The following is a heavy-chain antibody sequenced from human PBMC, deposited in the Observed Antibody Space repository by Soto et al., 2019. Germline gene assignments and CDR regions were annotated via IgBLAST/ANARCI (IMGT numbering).Heavy chain of an antibody. Sequence: GGYLRLSCAASGFTFSSYGIHWVRQAPGKGLEWVAVISYDGSNKYYADSVKGRFTISRDNSKNTLYLQMNSLRAEDTAVYYCAKDVVVGATPGLGDYYYYYGMDVWGQGTTVTVSS. CDR2: ISYDGSNK. J-gene: IGHJ6*02. V-gene: IGHV3-30*18. CDR1: GFTFSSYG. CDR3: AKDVVVGATPGLGDYYYYYGMDV. D-gene: IGHD1-26*01.